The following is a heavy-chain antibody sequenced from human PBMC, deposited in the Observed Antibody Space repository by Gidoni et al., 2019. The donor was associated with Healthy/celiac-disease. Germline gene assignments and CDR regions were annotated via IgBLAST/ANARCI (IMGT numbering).Heavy chain of an antibody. Sequence: VQLVESGGGLVQPGGSLRLYCAASXXTFSSYSMNWVRHAPGKGLEWVSSISSSSSYIYYADSVKGRFXISXXNAKNXXYLXXXSLXXEDXXXYYCAARGXPTPXXVAGXXYWGXXTLVXXSS. CDR2: ISSSSSYI. CDR3: AARGXPTPXXVAGXXY. J-gene: IGHJ4*01. V-gene: IGHV3-21*01. D-gene: IGHD6-19*01. CDR1: XXTFSSYS.